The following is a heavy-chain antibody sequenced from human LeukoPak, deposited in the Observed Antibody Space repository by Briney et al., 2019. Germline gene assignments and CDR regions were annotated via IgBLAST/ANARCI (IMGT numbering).Heavy chain of an antibody. CDR1: GYSFTSYW. J-gene: IGHJ3*02. CDR3: ARCGNGYNWEDAFDI. D-gene: IGHD5-24*01. V-gene: IGHV5-51*01. CDR2: IYPGDSDT. Sequence: GESLKISCKGSGYSFTSYWIGWVRQMPGKGLEWMGIIYPGDSDTRYSPSFQGQVTISADKSISTAYLQWSSLKASDTAMYHCARCGNGYNWEDAFDIWGQGTMVTVSS.